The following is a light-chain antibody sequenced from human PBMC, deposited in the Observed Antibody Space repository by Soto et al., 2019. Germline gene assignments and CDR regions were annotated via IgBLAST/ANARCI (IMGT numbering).Light chain of an antibody. J-gene: IGKJ1*01. CDR1: QSVSSSY. Sequence: EIVLTQSPCTLSLSPGERATLSCRASQSVSSSYLAWYQQKPGQAPRLLIYGASSRATGIPDRFSGSGSGTDFILTISRLEPEDFAVYYCQQYGSSPQTFGQGTKVDI. V-gene: IGKV3-20*01. CDR3: QQYGSSPQT. CDR2: GAS.